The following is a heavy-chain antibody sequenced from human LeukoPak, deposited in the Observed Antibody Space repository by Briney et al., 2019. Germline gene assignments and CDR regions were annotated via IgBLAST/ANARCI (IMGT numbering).Heavy chain of an antibody. Sequence: QPGGSLRLSCAASGFTFSSYGMHWVRQAPGKGLEWVAFIRYDGSNKYYADSVKGRFTISRDNSKNTLYLQMNSLRAEDTAVYYCAKDPAWEPGPPDEDIVASYFDYWGQGTLVTVSS. CDR3: AKDPAWEPGPPDEDIVASYFDY. V-gene: IGHV3-30*02. D-gene: IGHD2-15*01. J-gene: IGHJ4*02. CDR2: IRYDGSNK. CDR1: GFTFSSYG.